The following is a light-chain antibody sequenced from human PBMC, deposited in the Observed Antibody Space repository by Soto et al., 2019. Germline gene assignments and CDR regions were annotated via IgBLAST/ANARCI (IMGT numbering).Light chain of an antibody. CDR2: DVS. CDR3: SSYAGSSALAV. CDR1: SSDVGGYNY. Sequence: QSALTQPASVSGSPGQSITISCTGTSSDVGGYNYVSWYQQHPGKAPNLMIYDVSNRPSGVSNRFSGSKSGNTASLTISGLQAEDEADYYCSSYAGSSALAVFGGGTKVTVL. J-gene: IGLJ2*01. V-gene: IGLV2-14*01.